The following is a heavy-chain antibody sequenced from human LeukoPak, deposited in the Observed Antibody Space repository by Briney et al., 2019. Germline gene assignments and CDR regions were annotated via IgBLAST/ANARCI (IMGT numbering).Heavy chain of an antibody. CDR2: INTYNGNT. CDR3: ARDYYDVLTGYPSWRDY. CDR1: GYIFSSYG. D-gene: IGHD3-9*01. V-gene: IGHV1-18*01. Sequence: GASVKVSCKASGYIFSSYGISWVRQAPGQGLEWMGWINTYNGNTNYAQKLQGRVIVTTDTSTTTAYMELRSLRSDDTAVYYCARDYYDVLTGYPSWRDYWGQGTLVTVSS. J-gene: IGHJ4*02.